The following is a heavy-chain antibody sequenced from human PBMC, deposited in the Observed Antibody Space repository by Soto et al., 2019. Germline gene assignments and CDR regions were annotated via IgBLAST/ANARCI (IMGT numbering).Heavy chain of an antibody. Sequence: PGESLKISCKGSGYSFTSYWISWVRQMPGKDLEWMGRIDPSDSYTNYSPSFQGHVTISADKSISTAYLQWSSLKASDTAMYYCARHIAAAGTPYYYYGMDVWGQGTTVTVSS. CDR3: ARHIAAAGTPYYYYGMDV. D-gene: IGHD6-13*01. V-gene: IGHV5-10-1*01. CDR2: IDPSDSYT. CDR1: GYSFTSYW. J-gene: IGHJ6*02.